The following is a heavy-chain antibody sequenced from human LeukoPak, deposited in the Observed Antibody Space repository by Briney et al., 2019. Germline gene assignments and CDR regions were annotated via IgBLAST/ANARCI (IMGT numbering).Heavy chain of an antibody. V-gene: IGHV3-15*01. Sequence: GGSLRLSCAASGFTFSNAWMSWVRQAPGKGLEWVGRIKSKTDGGTTDYAAPVKGRFTISRDDSKNTLYLQMNSLKTEDTAVYYCTTDMGYSSGWYGDWGQGTLVTVSS. CDR2: IKSKTDGGTT. CDR1: GFTFSNAW. D-gene: IGHD6-19*01. CDR3: TTDMGYSSGWYGD. J-gene: IGHJ4*02.